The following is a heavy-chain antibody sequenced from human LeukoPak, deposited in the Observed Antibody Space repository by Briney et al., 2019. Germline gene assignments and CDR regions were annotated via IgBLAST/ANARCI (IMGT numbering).Heavy chain of an antibody. CDR3: AGDLYDGVAHD. D-gene: IGHD5/OR15-5a*01. Sequence: GGSLRLSCTVSGFMFSTYGMHWVRQAPGKGLEWVAVIWYDGSNKYYADSVKGRFTISRDNSKNILYLQMNSLRVEDTALYYCAGDLYDGVAHDWGQGTLVTVSS. J-gene: IGHJ4*02. CDR1: GFMFSTYG. V-gene: IGHV3-33*01. CDR2: IWYDGSNK.